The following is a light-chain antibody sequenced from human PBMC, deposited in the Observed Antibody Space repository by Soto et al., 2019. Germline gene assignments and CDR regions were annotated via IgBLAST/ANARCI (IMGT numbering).Light chain of an antibody. CDR1: QSIHTS. J-gene: IGKJ5*01. CDR2: DST. V-gene: IGKV3-11*01. CDR3: QQRNVWPPIT. Sequence: RVMTQSPVTLSLSPGERATLSCRASQSIHTSLAWYQQKSGKPPRLVIYDSTLRANGVPDRFGGSRSGTEFTLTINSLEPEDFAVYYCQQRNVWPPITFGQGTRLEIK.